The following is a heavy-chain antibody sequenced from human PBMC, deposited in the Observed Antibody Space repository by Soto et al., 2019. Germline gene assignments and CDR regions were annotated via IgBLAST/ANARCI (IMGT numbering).Heavy chain of an antibody. CDR1: CDSISSVDYF. V-gene: IGHV4-30-4*01. CDR2: IYKSATT. D-gene: IGHD2-15*01. Sequence: SETLSLTCSFSCDSISSVDYFWAWIRQPPGQALEYIGYIYKSATTYYNPSFESRVAIPLDTSKSQFSLNVTSVTAADTAVYFCARGRYCLTGRCFPNWFDSWGQGTLVTVSS. CDR3: ARGRYCLTGRCFPNWFDS. J-gene: IGHJ5*01.